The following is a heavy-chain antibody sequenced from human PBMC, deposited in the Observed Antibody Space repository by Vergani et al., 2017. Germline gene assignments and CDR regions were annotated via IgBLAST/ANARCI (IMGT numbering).Heavy chain of an antibody. D-gene: IGHD3-9*01. CDR1: GGSISSGSYY. V-gene: IGHV4-61*02. CDR3: AGYKEVGYFDWLPPPYYYVGMDV. J-gene: IGHJ6*02. Sequence: QVQLQESGPGLVKPSQTLSLTCTVSGGSISSGSYYWSWIRQPAGKGLEWIGRIYTSGSTNYNPSLKSRVTISVDKAKNQFSLKLSHVTASDTAVYYCAGYKEVGYFDWLPPPYYYVGMDVWGQGTTVTVSS. CDR2: IYTSGST.